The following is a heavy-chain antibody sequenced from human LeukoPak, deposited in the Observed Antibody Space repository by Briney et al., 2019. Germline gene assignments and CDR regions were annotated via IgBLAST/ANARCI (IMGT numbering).Heavy chain of an antibody. CDR2: ITASGTAM. V-gene: IGHV3-48*02. Sequence: GGSLRLSCAASGFTFSSYSMNWVRQAPGKGLEWVSHITASGTAMFYADSVKGRFTISRDNAENSLYLRMNSLRDEDTAVYYCASSGSYRFDYWGQGTLVTVSS. CDR3: ASSGSYRFDY. J-gene: IGHJ4*02. CDR1: GFTFSSYS. D-gene: IGHD1-26*01.